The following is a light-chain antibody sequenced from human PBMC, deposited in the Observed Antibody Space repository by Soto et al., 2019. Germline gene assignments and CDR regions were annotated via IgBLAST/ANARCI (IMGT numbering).Light chain of an antibody. J-gene: IGKJ4*01. V-gene: IGKV3-20*01. Sequence: EIVLTQSPGTLSLSLGERATLSCRASQTVSSSYLAWYQQKPGQAPRPLIYGASSRATGIPDRFSGSVSGTDFTLTISRLEPEDFAVYYCQQYASSPLTFGGGTKVEIK. CDR2: GAS. CDR3: QQYASSPLT. CDR1: QTVSSSY.